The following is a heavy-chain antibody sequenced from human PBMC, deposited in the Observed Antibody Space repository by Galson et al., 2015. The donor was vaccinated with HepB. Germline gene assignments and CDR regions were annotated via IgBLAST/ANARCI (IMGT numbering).Heavy chain of an antibody. Sequence: SVKVSCKASGYTFSNYGLSWVRQAPGQGLEWMGWISGYDGSTNYAPKFQGRVTMTTQTSTGTAYIELRSLRSDDTAVYYCARDSRLELHLNDSYSYGMDIWGQGTAVTVSS. V-gene: IGHV1-18*01. D-gene: IGHD1-7*01. CDR2: ISGYDGST. J-gene: IGHJ6*02. CDR3: ARDSRLELHLNDSYSYGMDI. CDR1: GYTFSNYG.